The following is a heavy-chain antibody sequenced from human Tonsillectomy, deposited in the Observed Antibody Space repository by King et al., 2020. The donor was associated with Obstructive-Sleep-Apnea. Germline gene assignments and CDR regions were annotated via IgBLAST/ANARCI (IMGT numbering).Heavy chain of an antibody. CDR3: ARNSGDDYYFDY. CDR1: GYSFTGYY. Sequence: VQLVESGAEVKKPGASVKVSCKASGYSFTGYYIHWVRQAPGQGLEWMGWIDPYSGGTHYAQTFQGRVTMTRDTSISTAYMELSSLISDDTAVYYCARNSGDDYYFDYWGQGTLVTVSS. CDR2: IDPYSGGT. J-gene: IGHJ4*02. D-gene: IGHD5-12*01. V-gene: IGHV1-2*02.